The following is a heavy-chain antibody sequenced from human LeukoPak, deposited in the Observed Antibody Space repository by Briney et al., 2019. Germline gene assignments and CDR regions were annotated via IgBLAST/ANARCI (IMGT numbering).Heavy chain of an antibody. CDR3: ASHPGVAAADY. D-gene: IGHD2-15*01. Sequence: SETLSLTRTVSDDSITSYHWNWIRQPPGKGLEWIGNIYNSGSTDYNPSLKSRVTVSADTSKNQISLKLTSVTAADTAVYYCASHPGVAAADYWGQGTLVTVSS. CDR2: IYNSGST. V-gene: IGHV4-59*08. J-gene: IGHJ4*02. CDR1: DDSITSYH.